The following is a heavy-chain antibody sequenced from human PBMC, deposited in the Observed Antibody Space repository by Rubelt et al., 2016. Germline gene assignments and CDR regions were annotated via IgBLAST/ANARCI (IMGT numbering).Heavy chain of an antibody. D-gene: IGHD4-17*01. Sequence: YWSWIRQPAGKGLEWIGRIYTSGSTNYNPSLKSRVTMSVDTSKNQFSLKLSSVTAADTAVYYCARSYDGDYVLDFDDWGQRTLVTVSS. CDR2: IYTSGST. CDR3: ARSYDGDYVLDFDD. J-gene: IGHJ4*02. V-gene: IGHV4-4*07. CDR1: Y.